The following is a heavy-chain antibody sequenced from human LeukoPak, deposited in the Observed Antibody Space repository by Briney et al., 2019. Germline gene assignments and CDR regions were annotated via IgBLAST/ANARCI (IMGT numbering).Heavy chain of an antibody. CDR1: GGTLSSYA. D-gene: IGHD6-19*01. CDR3: ARSKGYSSGYFDL. Sequence: SVKVSCKASGGTLSSYAVSWVRQAPGQGLEWMGRIIPVLGIANYAQQFQGRVTISADKFTGTAYMELRSLRSEDTGTYYCARSKGYSSGYFDLWGQGTLVTVSP. J-gene: IGHJ4*02. V-gene: IGHV1-69*04. CDR2: IIPVLGIA.